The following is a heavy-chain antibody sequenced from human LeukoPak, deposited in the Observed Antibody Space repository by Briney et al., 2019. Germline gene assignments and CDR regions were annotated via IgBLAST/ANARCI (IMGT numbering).Heavy chain of an antibody. D-gene: IGHD2-2*01. Sequence: ASVKVSCKSSGYTFTRYGSTWVRQDPGQGLEWMGWISTYNGNTYYGQKVQGRVTMTTDTSTSTAYMELRSLRSDDTAVYYCARIPYCGTTSWPYYYDYWGQGTLVTVSS. CDR3: ARIPYCGTTSWPYYYDY. V-gene: IGHV1-18*01. J-gene: IGHJ4*02. CDR2: ISTYNGNT. CDR1: GYTFTRYG.